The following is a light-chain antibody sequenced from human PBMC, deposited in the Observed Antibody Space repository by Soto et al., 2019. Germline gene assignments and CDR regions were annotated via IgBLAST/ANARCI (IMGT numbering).Light chain of an antibody. V-gene: IGKV3-15*01. J-gene: IGKJ2*01. CDR1: QSVSSN. CDR2: DAF. Sequence: IVMTQSPATLSVSPGERVTLSCRASQSVSSNLAWYQQKHGQAPRLLMYDAFTRATGIPGRFTGSGSGTEFTLTISSLQSEDFEVYYCQQYTNWPPMYTFGQGTKLAIK. CDR3: QQYTNWPPMYT.